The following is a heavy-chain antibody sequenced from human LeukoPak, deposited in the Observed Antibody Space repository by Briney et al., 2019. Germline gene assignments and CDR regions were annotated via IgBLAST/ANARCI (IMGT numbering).Heavy chain of an antibody. D-gene: IGHD6-19*01. CDR2: IYYSGST. J-gene: IGHJ4*02. CDR3: ARDGYSSGWFGFDY. CDR1: GGSISNYY. Sequence: PSQTLSLTCTVSGGSISNYYWSWIRQPPGKGLEWIGYIYYSGSTNYNPSLKSRVTISVDMSKNQFSLKLSSVTAADTAVYYCARDGYSSGWFGFDYWGQGTLVTVSS. V-gene: IGHV4-59*01.